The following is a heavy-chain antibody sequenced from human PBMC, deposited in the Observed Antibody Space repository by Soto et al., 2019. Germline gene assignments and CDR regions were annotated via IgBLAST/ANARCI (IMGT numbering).Heavy chain of an antibody. J-gene: IGHJ3*02. CDR2: INAGNGNT. V-gene: IGHV1-3*05. CDR3: ARDLAFDI. CDR1: GYIFTSYV. Sequence: QVQLVQSGAEEKKPGASVKVSCKASGYIFTSYVMHWVRQAPGQRLEWMGWINAGNGNTKYSQKFQGRVTITRDTSASTAYMELSSLRSEDTAVYSGARDLAFDIWGQGTMVTVSS.